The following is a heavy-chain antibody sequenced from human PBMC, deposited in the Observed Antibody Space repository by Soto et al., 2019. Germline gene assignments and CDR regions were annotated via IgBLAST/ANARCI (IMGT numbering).Heavy chain of an antibody. CDR3: ARGRITMVRGVTIPFDY. J-gene: IGHJ4*02. CDR1: GYTFTSYA. V-gene: IGHV1-3*01. D-gene: IGHD3-10*01. CDR2: INAGNGNT. Sequence: QVQLVQSGAEVKKPGASVKVSCKASGYTFTSYAMHWVRQAPGQRLEWMGWINAGNGNTKYSQKFQGRVTITRDTSASTAYMELSSLRSEDTAVYYCARGRITMVRGVTIPFDYWGQGTLVTVSS.